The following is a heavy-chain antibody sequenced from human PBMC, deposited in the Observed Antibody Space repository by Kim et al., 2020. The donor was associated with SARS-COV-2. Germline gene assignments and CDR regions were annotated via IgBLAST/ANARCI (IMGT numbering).Heavy chain of an antibody. Sequence: GGSLRLSCVTSGFTFNNYAMSWVRQAPGKGMEWVSSINSSGRSTYYADSVKGRFTISRDNSKNTLYLQMDSLRADDTAVYYCATPPHDSVGDLPVWGQGTLVTVSS. CDR2: INSSGRST. D-gene: IGHD1-26*01. V-gene: IGHV3-23*01. CDR3: ATPPHDSVGDLPV. J-gene: IGHJ4*02. CDR1: GFTFNNYA.